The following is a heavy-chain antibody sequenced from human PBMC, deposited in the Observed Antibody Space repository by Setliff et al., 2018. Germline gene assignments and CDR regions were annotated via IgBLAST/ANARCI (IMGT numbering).Heavy chain of an antibody. J-gene: IGHJ4*02. CDR3: ARDLPDSSGWGHYFDY. Sequence: GGSLRLSCAASGFTFSSYAMHWVRQAPGKGLEWVAVISYDGSNKYYADSVKGRFTISRDNSKNTLYLQMNSLRAEDTAVYYCARDLPDSSGWGHYFDYWGQGTLVTVSS. CDR2: ISYDGSNK. V-gene: IGHV3-30*04. D-gene: IGHD3-22*01. CDR1: GFTFSSYA.